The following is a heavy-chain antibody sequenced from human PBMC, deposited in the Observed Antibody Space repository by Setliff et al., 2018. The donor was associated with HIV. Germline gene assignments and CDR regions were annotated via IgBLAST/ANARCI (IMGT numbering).Heavy chain of an antibody. CDR2: IQYGDIS. D-gene: IGHD3-22*01. CDR1: GGSISNYY. CDR3: GRSGYTSGFYWVFGAFGV. J-gene: IGHJ3*01. V-gene: IGHV4-59*01. Sequence: PSETLSLTCTVSGGSISNYYWTWIRQPPGKGPEWIASIQYGDISHYNPSLQSRVTISVDTSTKKFSLYLSSVNETDTAVYYCGRSGYTSGFYWVFGAFGVWGQGKMVTVSS.